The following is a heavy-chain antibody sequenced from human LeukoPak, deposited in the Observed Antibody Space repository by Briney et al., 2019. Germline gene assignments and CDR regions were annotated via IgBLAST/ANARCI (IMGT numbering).Heavy chain of an antibody. CDR3: AREGDSRWGELSP. CDR2: IWYDGSEQ. D-gene: IGHD3-16*02. V-gene: IGHV3-33*01. Sequence: GGSLRLSCAASGFTFSTYAVHWVRQAPGKGLEWVAVIWYDGSEQYYADSVKGRFIISRDNSKSTSDLQMNSLRAEDTAVYYCAREGDSRWGELSPWGQGTLVTVSA. CDR1: GFTFSTYA. J-gene: IGHJ1*01.